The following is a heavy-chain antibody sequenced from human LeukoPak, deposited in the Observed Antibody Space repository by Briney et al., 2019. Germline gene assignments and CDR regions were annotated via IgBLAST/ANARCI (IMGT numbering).Heavy chain of an antibody. V-gene: IGHV4-59*01. CDR3: ARVGDFRDGYYYFDY. CDR2: IYYSGST. Sequence: SETLSLTCTVSGGSISSYYWSWIRRPPGKGLEWIGYIYYSGSTNYNPSLKSRVTISVDTSKNQFSLKLSSVTAADTAVYYCARVGDFRDGYYYFDYWGQGTLVTVSS. J-gene: IGHJ4*02. D-gene: IGHD5-24*01. CDR1: GGSISSYY.